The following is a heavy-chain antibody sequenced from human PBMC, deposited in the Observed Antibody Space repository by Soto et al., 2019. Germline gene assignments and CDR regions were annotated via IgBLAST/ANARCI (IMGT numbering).Heavy chain of an antibody. CDR2: INAGNGNT. J-gene: IGHJ3*02. CDR3: ARDIAVAGFDAFDI. Sequence: GASVKVSCKASGYTFTSYAMHWVRQAPGQRLEWMGWINAGNGNTKYSQKFQGRFTISRDNAKYSLFLQMNSLRAEDTALYYCARDIAVAGFDAFDIWGQGTMVTVSS. D-gene: IGHD6-19*01. CDR1: GYTFTSYA. V-gene: IGHV1-3*01.